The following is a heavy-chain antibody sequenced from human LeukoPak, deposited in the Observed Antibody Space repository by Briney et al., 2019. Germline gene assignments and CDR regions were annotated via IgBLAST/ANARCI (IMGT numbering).Heavy chain of an antibody. CDR1: GFPFSGYA. CDR2: ISGSGGSA. Sequence: PGGTLRLSCAASGFPFSGYAMSWVRQAPGKGLEWVSAISGSGGSAYYADSVKGRFTISRDNSKNTLYLQMNSLRAEDTAVYYCAKDDIVVVLAAIRRAWFDPWGQGTLVAVSS. CDR3: AKDDIVVVLAAIRRAWFDP. V-gene: IGHV3-23*01. J-gene: IGHJ5*02. D-gene: IGHD2-2*01.